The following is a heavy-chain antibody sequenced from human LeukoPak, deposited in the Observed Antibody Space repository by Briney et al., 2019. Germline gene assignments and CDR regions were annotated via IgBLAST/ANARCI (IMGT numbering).Heavy chain of an antibody. J-gene: IGHJ6*03. CDR1: GFTFSSYS. CDR2: INSDGSST. Sequence: GGSLRLSCAASGFTFSSYSMNWVRQAPGKGLVWVSRINSDGSSTSYADSVKGRFTISRDNAKTTLYLQMNSLRAEDTAVYYCARDSGGTFYYYFDMDVWGKGTTVTVSS. CDR3: ARDSGGTFYYYFDMDV. V-gene: IGHV3-74*01. D-gene: IGHD1-1*01.